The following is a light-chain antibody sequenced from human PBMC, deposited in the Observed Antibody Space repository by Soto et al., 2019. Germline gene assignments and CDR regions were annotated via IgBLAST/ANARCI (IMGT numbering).Light chain of an antibody. V-gene: IGKV3-20*01. Sequence: EIVLTQSRGTLSLSPGERATLSCRASQGVSSSYLAWYQQIPGQSPRLLIYGTSTRATGIPARFSGSGSGTDFTLTISGLEPEDSAVYYCQQYGSSPLTFGGGTKVEIK. CDR3: QQYGSSPLT. CDR1: QGVSSSY. J-gene: IGKJ4*01. CDR2: GTS.